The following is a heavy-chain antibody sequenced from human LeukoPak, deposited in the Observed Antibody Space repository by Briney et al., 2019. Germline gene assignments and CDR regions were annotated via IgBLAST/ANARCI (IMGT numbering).Heavy chain of an antibody. J-gene: IGHJ4*02. CDR2: ISGRGGST. CDR1: GFTLSSYA. D-gene: IGHD6-13*01. CDR3: AKGKAVSYSSSWSDY. Sequence: GGSLRLSYAASGFTLSSYAMSWVRQAPGKGLEWVSVISGRGGSTYYADSVKGRFTISRDNSKNTMYLQMNSLRAEDTAVYYCAKGKAVSYSSSWSDYWGQGTLVTVSS. V-gene: IGHV3-23*01.